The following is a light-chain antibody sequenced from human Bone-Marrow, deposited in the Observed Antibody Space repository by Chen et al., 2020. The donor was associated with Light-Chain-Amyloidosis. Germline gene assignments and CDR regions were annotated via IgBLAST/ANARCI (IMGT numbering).Light chain of an antibody. J-gene: IGLJ3*02. CDR3: AAWDDNLNGWV. CDR2: SNN. V-gene: IGLV1-44*01. CDR1: SSNIGANT. Sequence: SVLTQPPSASGTPGQRVTISCSGSSSNIGANTVNWYQQFAGTAPKLLICSNNQRPSGVPDRFSGCKCGTSASLAIGGLQAEEEADYSCAAWDDNLNGWVFGGGTKLTVL.